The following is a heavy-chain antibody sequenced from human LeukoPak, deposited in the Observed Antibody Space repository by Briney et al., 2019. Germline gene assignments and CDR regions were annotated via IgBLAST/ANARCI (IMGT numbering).Heavy chain of an antibody. CDR2: ISYDGSNK. D-gene: IGHD2-21*02. J-gene: IGHJ3*02. CDR1: GFTFSSYG. V-gene: IGHV3-30*18. CDR3: AKIPAGGGDSARAFDI. Sequence: GGSLRLSCAASGFTFSSYGMHWVRQAPGKGLEWVAVISYDGSNKYYADSVKGRFTISRDNSKNTLYLQMNSLRAEGTAVYYCAKIPAGGGDSARAFDIWGQGTMVTVSS.